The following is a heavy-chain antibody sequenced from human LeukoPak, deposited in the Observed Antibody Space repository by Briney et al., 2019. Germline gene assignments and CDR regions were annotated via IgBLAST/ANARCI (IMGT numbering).Heavy chain of an antibody. V-gene: IGHV3-33*06. Sequence: GGSLRLSCAASGFTFSSYGMHWVRQAPGKGLEWVAVIWYDGSNKYYADSVKGRFTISRDNSKNTLYLQMNSLRAEDTAVYYCAKSDTAMVYYFDYWGQGTLVTASS. CDR3: AKSDTAMVYYFDY. D-gene: IGHD5-18*01. CDR1: GFTFSSYG. J-gene: IGHJ4*02. CDR2: IWYDGSNK.